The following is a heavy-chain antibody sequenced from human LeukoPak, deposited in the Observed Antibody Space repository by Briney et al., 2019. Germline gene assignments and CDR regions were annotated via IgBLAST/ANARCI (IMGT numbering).Heavy chain of an antibody. CDR3: AKFEFGF. J-gene: IGHJ4*02. D-gene: IGHD3-16*01. CDR2: ISGSGGST. V-gene: IGHV3-23*01. Sequence: VGSLRLSCAVSGFTFSSYVMSWVRQAPGKGLEWVSAISGSGGSTYHADSVKGRFTISRDDSKNTLYLQMNSLRDEDTAVYYCAKFEFGFWGQGTLVTVSS. CDR1: GFTFSSYV.